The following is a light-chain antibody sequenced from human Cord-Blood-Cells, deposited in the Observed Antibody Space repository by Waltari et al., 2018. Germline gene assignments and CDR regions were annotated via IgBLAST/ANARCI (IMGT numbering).Light chain of an antibody. J-gene: IGKJ4*01. V-gene: IGKV1-33*01. CDR2: DAS. CDR3: QQYDNLLT. CDR1: QDISNY. Sequence: DIQMTQSPSSLSASVGDRVTITCQASQDISNYLNWYQQNPGKAPKLLIYDASNLEPGVPSRFSGSGSGTDFTFTISRLQPEDIATYYCQQYDNLLTVGGGTKVEIK.